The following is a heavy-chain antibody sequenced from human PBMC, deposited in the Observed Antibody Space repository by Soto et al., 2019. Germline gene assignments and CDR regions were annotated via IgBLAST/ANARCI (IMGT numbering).Heavy chain of an antibody. J-gene: IGHJ5*02. V-gene: IGHV4-59*12. CDR3: ARYLPAAIVSDPWFDP. Sequence: SETLSLTCTVSGGSISSYHWSWIRQPPGKGLEWIGYIYYSGSTDYDPSLKSRVTISVDKSKNQFSLKLSSVTAADTAVYYCARYLPAAIVSDPWFDPWGQGTLVTVSS. CDR1: GGSISSYH. D-gene: IGHD2-2*01. CDR2: IYYSGST.